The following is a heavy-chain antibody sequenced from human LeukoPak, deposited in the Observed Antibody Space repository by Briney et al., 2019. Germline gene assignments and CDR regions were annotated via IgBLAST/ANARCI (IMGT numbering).Heavy chain of an antibody. D-gene: IGHD1-26*01. J-gene: IGHJ4*02. CDR3: ASYLGGTAGCDS. CDR1: GFSFGTYW. V-gene: IGHV3-7*05. Sequence: QPGGSLSLSCAASGFSFGTYWMSWVRQAPGRGLEWVANIKEDGSVKFYVDPVKGRFTVSRDNAKNSLYLQMSSLRAEDTAVYYPASYLGGTAGCDSWGQGTLVTVSS. CDR2: IKEDGSVK.